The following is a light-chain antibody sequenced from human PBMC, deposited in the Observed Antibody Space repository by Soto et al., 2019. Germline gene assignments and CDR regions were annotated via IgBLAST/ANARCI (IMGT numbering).Light chain of an antibody. Sequence: QSALTQPASVSGSPGQSITISCTGTSSDVGDYKYVSWYQQHPDKAPKLIIFVNSNRPSGVSTRFSGSKSGNTASLTISGLQAEDEADYYCSSYTSSDTPYVFGTGTKVTV. CDR1: SSDVGDYKY. CDR3: SSYTSSDTPYV. CDR2: VNS. V-gene: IGLV2-14*01. J-gene: IGLJ1*01.